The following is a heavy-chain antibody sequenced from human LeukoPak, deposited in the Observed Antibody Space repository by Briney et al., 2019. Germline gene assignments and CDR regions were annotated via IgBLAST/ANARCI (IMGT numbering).Heavy chain of an antibody. CDR1: GFTFSSYS. Sequence: PGGSLRLSCAASGFTFSSYSMNRVRQAPGKGLEWVSSISSSSSYIYYADSVKGRFTISRDNAKNSLYLQMNSLRAEDTAVYYCARAPRDDFWSGYWYFDYWGQGTLVTVSS. D-gene: IGHD3-3*01. CDR3: ARAPRDDFWSGYWYFDY. V-gene: IGHV3-21*04. CDR2: ISSSSSYI. J-gene: IGHJ4*02.